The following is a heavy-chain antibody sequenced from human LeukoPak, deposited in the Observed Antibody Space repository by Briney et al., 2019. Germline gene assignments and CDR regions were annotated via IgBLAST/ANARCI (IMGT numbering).Heavy chain of an antibody. CDR1: GYTFTSYG. J-gene: IGHJ4*02. CDR2: INPSGGST. Sequence: ASVKVSCKASGYTFTSYGISWVRQAPGQGLEWMGIINPSGGSTSYAQKFQGRVTMTRDTSTSTVYMELSSLRSEDTAVYYCATGGGSYGDLGDYWGQGTLVTVSS. D-gene: IGHD3-16*01. CDR3: ATGGGSYGDLGDY. V-gene: IGHV1-46*01.